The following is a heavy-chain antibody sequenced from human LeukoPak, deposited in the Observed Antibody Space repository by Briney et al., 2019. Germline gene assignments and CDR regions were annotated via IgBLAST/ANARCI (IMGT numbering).Heavy chain of an antibody. D-gene: IGHD2-15*01. V-gene: IGHV3-23*01. CDR1: GFTVSSNY. J-gene: IGHJ3*01. CDR2: ISGSDGST. CDR3: ARVVGGPDISRDAFAV. Sequence: GGSLRLSCAASGFTVSSNYMSWVRQAPGKGPEWVSAISGSDGSTHYTDSVKGRFTISRDNSKNTLYLQVNSLRAEDTAVYYCARVVGGPDISRDAFAVWGQGTMVTVSS.